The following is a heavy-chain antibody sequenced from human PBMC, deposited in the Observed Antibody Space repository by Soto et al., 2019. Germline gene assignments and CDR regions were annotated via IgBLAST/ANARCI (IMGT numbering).Heavy chain of an antibody. CDR1: GFTFSSYG. D-gene: IGHD6-25*01. Sequence: GGSLRPSCAASGFTFSSYGMHWVRQAPGKGLEWVAVISYDGSNKYYADSVKGRFTISRDNSKNTLYLQMNSLRAEDTAVYYCAKDLGADYYYYMDVWGKGTTVTVSS. J-gene: IGHJ6*03. CDR3: AKDLGADYYYYMDV. CDR2: ISYDGSNK. V-gene: IGHV3-30*18.